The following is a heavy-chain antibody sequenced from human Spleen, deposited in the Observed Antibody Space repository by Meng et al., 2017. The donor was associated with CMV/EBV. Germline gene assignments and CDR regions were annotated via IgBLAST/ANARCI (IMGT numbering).Heavy chain of an antibody. CDR2: IIPIAGVA. CDR1: RGTLNTYT. Sequence: SVKVSCKASRGTLNTYTISWVRQAPGQGLEWMGRIIPIAGVANYAQKFQGRVTITADRSTSTAYMELSSLKSEDTAMYYCAKDRDIVVVRGYYYYYGLDVWGQGTTVTVSS. D-gene: IGHD2-2*01. V-gene: IGHV1-69*04. CDR3: AKDRDIVVVRGYYYYYGLDV. J-gene: IGHJ6*02.